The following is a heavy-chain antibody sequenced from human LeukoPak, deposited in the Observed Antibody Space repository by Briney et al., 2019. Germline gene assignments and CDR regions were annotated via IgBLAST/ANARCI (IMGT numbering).Heavy chain of an antibody. J-gene: IGHJ3*02. CDR1: GYSISSGYY. CDR2: IYYSGST. CDR3: ARGALIVVVTAISAFDI. V-gene: IGHV4-38-2*02. Sequence: SETLSLTCTVSGYSISSGYYWGWIRQPPGKGLEWIGSIYYSGSTYYNPSLKSRVTISVDTSKNQFSLKLSSVTAADTAVYYCARGALIVVVTAISAFDIWGQGTMVTVSS. D-gene: IGHD2-21*02.